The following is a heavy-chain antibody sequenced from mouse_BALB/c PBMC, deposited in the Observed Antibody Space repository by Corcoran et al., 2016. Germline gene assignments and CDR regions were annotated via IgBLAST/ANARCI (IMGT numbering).Heavy chain of an antibody. CDR2: IYWDDDK. V-gene: IGHV8-12*01. CDR1: GFSLSTSGMG. J-gene: IGHJ1*01. Sequence: QVTLKESGPGILQPSQTLSLTCSFSGFSLSTSGMGVSWIRQPSGKGLEWLAHIYWDDDKRYNPSLKSRLTISKDTSSNQVFLKITSVDTADTATYYCARRYYGNYCYFDVWGAGTTVTVSS. CDR3: ARRYYGNYCYFDV. D-gene: IGHD2-1*01.